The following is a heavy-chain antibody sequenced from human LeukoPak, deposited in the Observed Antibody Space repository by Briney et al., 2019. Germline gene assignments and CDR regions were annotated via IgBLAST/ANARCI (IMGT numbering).Heavy chain of an antibody. Sequence: GESLKISCKGSGYSFTSHWIGWVHQMPGKGLEWLGIIDPRDSDTRYSPSFQGQVTISADKSISTAYLQWSSLKASDTAMYYCARSSASYHFGMDVWGKGTTVIVSS. V-gene: IGHV5-51*07. CDR2: IDPRDSDT. J-gene: IGHJ6*04. CDR3: ARSSASYHFGMDV. D-gene: IGHD3-10*01. CDR1: GYSFTSHW.